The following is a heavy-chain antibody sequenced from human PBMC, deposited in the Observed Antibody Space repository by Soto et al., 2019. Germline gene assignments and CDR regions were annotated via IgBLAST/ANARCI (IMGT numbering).Heavy chain of an antibody. CDR2: IIPILGIA. D-gene: IGHD2-15*01. V-gene: IGHV1-69*08. Sequence: QVQLVQSGAEVKKPGSSVKVSCKASGGTFSSYTISWVRQAPGQGLEWMGRIIPILGIANYAQKFQGRVTITADKSTRTAYMELSSLRSEDTAVYYCAREGGADCSGGSCYSGWGQGTLVTVSS. J-gene: IGHJ4*02. CDR1: GGTFSSYT. CDR3: AREGGADCSGGSCYSG.